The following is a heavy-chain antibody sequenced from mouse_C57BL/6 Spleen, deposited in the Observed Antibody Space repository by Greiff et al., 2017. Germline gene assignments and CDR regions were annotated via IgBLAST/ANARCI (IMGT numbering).Heavy chain of an antibody. CDR2: IYPGSGST. CDR3: AKDYGSTLYAMDY. CDR1: GYTFTSYW. D-gene: IGHD1-1*01. Sequence: VQLQQPGAELVKPGASVKMSCKASGYTFTSYWITWVKQRPGQGLEWIGDIYPGSGSTNYNEKFKSKATLTVDTSSSTAYMQLSSLTSEDSAVYYCAKDYGSTLYAMDYWGQGTSVTVSS. J-gene: IGHJ4*01. V-gene: IGHV1-55*01.